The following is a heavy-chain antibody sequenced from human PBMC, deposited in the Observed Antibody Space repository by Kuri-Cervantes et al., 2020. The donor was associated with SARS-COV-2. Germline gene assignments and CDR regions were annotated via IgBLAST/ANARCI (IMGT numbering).Heavy chain of an antibody. CDR1: GGTFSSYA. J-gene: IGHJ3*02. CDR3: ARGMVHRQRYSGSYLAAFDI. D-gene: IGHD1-26*01. V-gene: IGHV1-2*02. Sequence: ASVKVSCKASGGTFSSYAISWVRQAPGQGLEWMGWINPNSGGTNYAQKFQGRVTMTRDTSISTAYMELSRLRSDDTAVYYCARGMVHRQRYSGSYLAAFDIWGQGTMVTVSS. CDR2: INPNSGGT.